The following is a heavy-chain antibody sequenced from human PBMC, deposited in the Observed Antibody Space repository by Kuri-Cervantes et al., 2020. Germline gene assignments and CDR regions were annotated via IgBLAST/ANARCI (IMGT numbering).Heavy chain of an antibody. Sequence: GESLKISCAASGFTFSSYGMQWVRQAPGKGLEWVAFIRYDGSNKYYADSVKGRGTISRDNSKNTLYLQMNSLRAEDTAVYYCTRIVRGVVGGDYWGQGTLVTVSS. CDR2: IRYDGSNK. J-gene: IGHJ4*02. D-gene: IGHD3-10*01. V-gene: IGHV3-30*02. CDR3: TRIVRGVVGGDY. CDR1: GFTFSSYG.